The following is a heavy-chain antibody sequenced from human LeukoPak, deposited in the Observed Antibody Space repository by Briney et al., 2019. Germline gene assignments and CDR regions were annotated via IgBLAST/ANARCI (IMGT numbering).Heavy chain of an antibody. CDR3: ARDRRSSSLDY. CDR2: ISAYNGNT. V-gene: IGHV1-18*01. D-gene: IGHD6-13*01. J-gene: IGHJ4*02. CDR1: GYTFTNYD. Sequence: ASVKVSCKASGYTFTNYDLNWVRQAPGQGLEWMGWISAYNGNTNYAQKLQGRVTMTTDTSTSTAYMELRSLRSDDTAVYYCARDRRSSSLDYWGQGTLVTVSS.